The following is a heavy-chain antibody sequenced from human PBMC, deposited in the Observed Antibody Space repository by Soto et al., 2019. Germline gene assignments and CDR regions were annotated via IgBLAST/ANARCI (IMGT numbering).Heavy chain of an antibody. CDR3: ARHDGSRSTDY. D-gene: IGHD3-10*01. CDR1: GGSISSDY. Sequence: QVQLQASGPGLAKPSETLSLTCTVSGGSISSDYWNWIRQPPGKGLEWIGYIHSGSTNYNASLRSRVNISVDTSKNQFALKLSSVTAADPAVYFCARHDGSRSTDYWGQGTLVTVSS. J-gene: IGHJ4*02. V-gene: IGHV4-59*08. CDR2: IHSGST.